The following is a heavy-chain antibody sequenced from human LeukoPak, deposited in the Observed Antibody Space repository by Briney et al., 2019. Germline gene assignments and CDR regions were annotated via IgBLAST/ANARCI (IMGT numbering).Heavy chain of an antibody. V-gene: IGHV3-72*01. CDR1: GFTFSDSF. D-gene: IGHD6-13*01. CDR2: SRDKADSYTA. J-gene: IGHJ4*02. CDR3: ATSSWYRLAY. Sequence: GGSLRLSCAASGFTFSDSFMSWVRQAPGKGLEWVGRSRDKADSYTAEYAASVKGRFTISRDESKNSLYLQISSLETEDAAVYCCATSSWYRLAYWGQGSLVTVSS.